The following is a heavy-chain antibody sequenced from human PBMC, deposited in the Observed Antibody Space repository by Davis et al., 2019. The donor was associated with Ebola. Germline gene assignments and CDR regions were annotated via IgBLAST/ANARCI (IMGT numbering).Heavy chain of an antibody. V-gene: IGHV4-39*01. Sequence: MPSETLSLTCTVSGGSISSSSYYWGWIRQPPGKGLEWIGSIYYSGSTYYNPSLRSRLTISADTSNNQFSLRLTSVTAADTAVYYCVRWLYHDSGNVPNWFDPWGQGTLVTVSS. J-gene: IGHJ5*02. D-gene: IGHD3-10*01. CDR1: GGSISSSSYY. CDR3: VRWLYHDSGNVPNWFDP. CDR2: IYYSGST.